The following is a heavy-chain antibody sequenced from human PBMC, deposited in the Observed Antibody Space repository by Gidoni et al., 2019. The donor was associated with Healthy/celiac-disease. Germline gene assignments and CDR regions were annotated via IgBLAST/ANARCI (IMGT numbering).Heavy chain of an antibody. V-gene: IGHV1-69*01. D-gene: IGHD4-17*01. CDR3: ARDDYGGNSDGY. Sequence: AVKKPGSSVQVSCKASGGTFSSYAISWVRQAPGQGLEWMGGIIPIFGTANYAQKFQGRVTITADESTSTAYMELSSLRSEDTAVYYCARDDYGGNSDGYWGQGTLVTVSS. CDR1: GGTFSSYA. J-gene: IGHJ4*02. CDR2: IIPIFGTA.